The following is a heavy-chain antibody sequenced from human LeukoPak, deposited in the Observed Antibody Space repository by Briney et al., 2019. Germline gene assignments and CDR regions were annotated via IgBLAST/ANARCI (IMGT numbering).Heavy chain of an antibody. V-gene: IGHV1-8*01. CDR3: ATEGVGVSSSLYRQQFYMDD. D-gene: IGHD6-6*01. CDR1: GYTFTSFD. Sequence: ASVRVSCKASGYTFTSFDINWVRQAPGQGLEWMGYLSHKSGDTAYAPKFLGRVTMTRNTSISTAYMELSSLTSEDTAVYYCATEGVGVSSSLYRQQFYMDDWGRGTTVTVSS. CDR2: LSHKSGDT. J-gene: IGHJ6*03.